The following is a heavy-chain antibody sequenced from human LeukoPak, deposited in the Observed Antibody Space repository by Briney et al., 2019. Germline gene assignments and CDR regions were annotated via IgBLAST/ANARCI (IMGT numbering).Heavy chain of an antibody. J-gene: IGHJ4*02. CDR3: ARDERGYYKSSGFFGAIDY. Sequence: PGKSLRLSCAASGFTFNSYAMHWVRQDPGKGLEWVAFIWYDGSNKYYADSVRGRFTMSRDNSKNTLDLQMNSLRAEDTAVYYCARDERGYYKSSGFFGAIDYWGQGTLVTVSS. V-gene: IGHV3-33*01. D-gene: IGHD3-22*01. CDR1: GFTFNSYA. CDR2: IWYDGSNK.